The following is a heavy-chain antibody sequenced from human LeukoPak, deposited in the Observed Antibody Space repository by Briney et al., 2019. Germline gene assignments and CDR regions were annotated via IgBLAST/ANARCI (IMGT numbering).Heavy chain of an antibody. CDR2: ISSSSSYI. Sequence: PGGSLRLSCAASEFSVGSNYMNWVHQAPGKGLEWVSSISSSSSYIYYADSVKGRFTISRDNAKNSLYLQMNSLRAEDTAVYYCARVDGSGTPEWNYYYYYMGVWGKGTTVTISS. J-gene: IGHJ6*03. CDR3: ARVDGSGTPEWNYYYYYMGV. D-gene: IGHD3-10*01. V-gene: IGHV3-21*01. CDR1: EFSVGSNY.